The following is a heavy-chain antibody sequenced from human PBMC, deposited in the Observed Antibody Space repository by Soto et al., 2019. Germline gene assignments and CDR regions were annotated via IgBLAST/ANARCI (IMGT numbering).Heavy chain of an antibody. CDR3: ARVGFSYSYGWPLGY. CDR1: GFTFSSHW. Sequence: GGSLRLSCAVSGFTFSSHWMHWVRQAPGKGLVWVSRINNDGSTTTYADSVKGRFTISRDNVKNTLYLQMNSLRAEDTAVYYWARVGFSYSYGWPLGYWGQGSLVTASS. CDR2: INNDGSTT. D-gene: IGHD6-19*01. J-gene: IGHJ4*02. V-gene: IGHV3-74*01.